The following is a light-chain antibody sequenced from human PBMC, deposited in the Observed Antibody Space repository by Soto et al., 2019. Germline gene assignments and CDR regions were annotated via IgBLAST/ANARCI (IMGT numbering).Light chain of an antibody. V-gene: IGKV1-33*01. CDR1: QDISNY. CDR2: DAS. CDR3: QQYDNLPYS. J-gene: IGKJ2*01. Sequence: DLQMTPSPSSLSASVGDRVTVTCQASQDISNYLNWYQQKPGKAPKLLIYDASNLETGVPSRFSGSGSGTDFTFTISSLQPEDIATYYCQQYDNLPYSFGQGTKLDIK.